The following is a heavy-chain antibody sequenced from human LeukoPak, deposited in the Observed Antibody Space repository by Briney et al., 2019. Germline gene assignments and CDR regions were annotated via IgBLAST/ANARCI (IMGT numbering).Heavy chain of an antibody. CDR1: GFTFSSYA. CDR3: AKDHRSFHGTTEFDP. Sequence: PGGSLRLSCAASGFTFSSYAMSWVRQAPGKGLEWVSTISGSGGSTYYADSVKGRFTISRDNSKNTLYLQMNSLRAEDTAVYYCAKDHRSFHGTTEFDPWGQGTPVTVSS. D-gene: IGHD6-13*01. CDR2: ISGSGGST. J-gene: IGHJ5*02. V-gene: IGHV3-23*01.